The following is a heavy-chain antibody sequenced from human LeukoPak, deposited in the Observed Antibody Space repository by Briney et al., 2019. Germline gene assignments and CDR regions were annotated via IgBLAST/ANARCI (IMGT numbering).Heavy chain of an antibody. V-gene: IGHV4-59*12. J-gene: IGHJ4*02. Sequence: SETLSLTCTVSGGSISSYYWSWIRQPPGKGLEWIGYIYYSGSTNYNPSLKSRVTISMDYSKNQFSLKLTSVTAADTAIYYCGKTDIYFNPIDYWGPGSLVTVSS. D-gene: IGHD3-9*01. CDR2: IYYSGST. CDR1: GGSISSYY. CDR3: GKTDIYFNPIDY.